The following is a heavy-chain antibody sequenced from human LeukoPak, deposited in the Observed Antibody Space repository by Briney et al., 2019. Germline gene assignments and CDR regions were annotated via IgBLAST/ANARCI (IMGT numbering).Heavy chain of an antibody. CDR3: ARHMITYGGAPDDGVVYI. J-gene: IGHJ3*02. V-gene: IGHV4-59*08. CDR1: DGSTSSYY. Sequence: SETLFLTCTVSDGSTSSYYWSWIRQPPGKGLEWIGYIHNSGSTNYNHYLKSRVTISVDTSKNPSYLKLSSMTAADTAVYYCARHMITYGGAPDDGVVYIWGQTTVVIVSS. D-gene: IGHD3-16*01. CDR2: IHNSGST.